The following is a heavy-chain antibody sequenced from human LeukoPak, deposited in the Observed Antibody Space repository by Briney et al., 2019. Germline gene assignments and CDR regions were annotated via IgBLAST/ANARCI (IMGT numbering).Heavy chain of an antibody. J-gene: IGHJ4*02. D-gene: IGHD6-19*01. V-gene: IGHV3-53*05. Sequence: GGSLRLSCAASGFTVSNYYMSWVRQAPGKGLEWVSDIYTDDRTYYADSVKGRFTISRDDSKNMLFLQMDSLRPEDTAVYYCAKDPRTGAVSGIFYFDYWGQGTLLTVSS. CDR3: AKDPRTGAVSGIFYFDY. CDR1: GFTVSNYY. CDR2: IYTDDRT.